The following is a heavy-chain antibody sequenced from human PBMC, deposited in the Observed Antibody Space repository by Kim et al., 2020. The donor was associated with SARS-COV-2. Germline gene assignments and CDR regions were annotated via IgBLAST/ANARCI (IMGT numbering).Heavy chain of an antibody. Sequence: ASVKVSCKASGYTFTSYGISWVRQAPGQGLEWMGWISAYNGNTNYAQKLQGRVTMTTDTSTSTAYMELRSLRSDDTAVYYCARDGYDYGDYERNYYFDYWGQGTLVTVSS. V-gene: IGHV1-18*04. CDR1: GYTFTSYG. J-gene: IGHJ4*02. D-gene: IGHD4-17*01. CDR2: ISAYNGNT. CDR3: ARDGYDYGDYERNYYFDY.